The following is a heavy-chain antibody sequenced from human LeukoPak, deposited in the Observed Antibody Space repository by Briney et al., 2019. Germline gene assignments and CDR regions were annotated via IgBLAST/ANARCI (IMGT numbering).Heavy chain of an antibody. D-gene: IGHD3-22*01. CDR3: ARLVYDSSGSNS. CDR2: INHSGST. V-gene: IGHV4-34*01. Sequence: SETLSLTCAVYGGSFSGYYWSWIRQPPGKGLEWIGEINHSGSTNYNPSLKSRVTISVDTSKNQFSLKLSSATAADTAVYYCARLVYDSSGSNSWGQGTLVTVSS. CDR1: GGSFSGYY. J-gene: IGHJ4*02.